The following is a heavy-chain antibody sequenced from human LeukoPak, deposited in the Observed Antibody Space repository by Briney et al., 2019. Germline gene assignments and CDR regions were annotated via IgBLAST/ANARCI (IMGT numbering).Heavy chain of an antibody. D-gene: IGHD6-6*01. CDR1: GGSISSYY. CDR3: ARPRSSAPDC. Sequence: SETLSLTCTVSGGSISSYYWSWIRQPPGKGLEWIGYIYYSGSTNYNPSLKSRVTISVDTSKNQFSLKLSSVTAADTAVYYVARPRSSAPDCWGQGTLVTVSS. CDR2: IYYSGST. V-gene: IGHV4-59*08. J-gene: IGHJ4*02.